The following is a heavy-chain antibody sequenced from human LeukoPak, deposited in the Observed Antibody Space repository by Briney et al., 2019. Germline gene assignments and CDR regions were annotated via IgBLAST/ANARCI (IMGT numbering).Heavy chain of an antibody. CDR2: IYYGGST. D-gene: IGHD2-2*02. Sequence: SETLSLTCTVSGGSISSYYWSWIRQPPGKGLEWIGYIYYGGSTNYNPSLKSRVTISVDTSKNQFSLKLSSVTAADTAVYYCARDHLYCSSTSCYSHWFDPWGQGTLVTVSS. CDR3: ARDHLYCSSTSCYSHWFDP. CDR1: GGSISSYY. J-gene: IGHJ5*02. V-gene: IGHV4-59*01.